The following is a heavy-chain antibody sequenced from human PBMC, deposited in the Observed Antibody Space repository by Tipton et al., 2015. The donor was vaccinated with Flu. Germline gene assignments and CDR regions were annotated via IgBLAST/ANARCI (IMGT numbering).Heavy chain of an antibody. CDR2: IHYSGSP. J-gene: IGHJ4*02. Sequence: TLSLTCTVSGDSMRRDYFWGWIRQAPGKGLEWIGNIHYSGSPHYNPSLKSRVTISVDTSRNQFSLKVSSVTAADTAVYYCARVEYFGSGTSNYWGQGTLVTVSS. V-gene: IGHV4-38-2*02. CDR3: ARVEYFGSGTSNY. CDR1: GDSMRRDYF. D-gene: IGHD3-10*01.